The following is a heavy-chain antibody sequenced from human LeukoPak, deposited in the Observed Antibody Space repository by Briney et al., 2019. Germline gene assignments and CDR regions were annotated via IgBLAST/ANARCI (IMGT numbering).Heavy chain of an antibody. CDR2: IYTDGRT. CDR3: ADLLRYFSDDDY. J-gene: IGHJ4*02. CDR1: GFTVSSNH. D-gene: IGHD3-9*01. Sequence: GGSLRLSCAASGFTVSSNHMSWVRQTPGQGRLEWVSVIYTDGRTFYTGSVTGRFTISRDNSKNTLYLQMNSLRAEDTAVYYCADLLRYFSDDDYWGQGTLVTVSS. V-gene: IGHV3-66*01.